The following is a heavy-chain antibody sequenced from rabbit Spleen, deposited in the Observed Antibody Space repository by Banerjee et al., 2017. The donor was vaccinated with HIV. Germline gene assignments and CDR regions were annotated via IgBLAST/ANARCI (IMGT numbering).Heavy chain of an antibody. D-gene: IGHD1-1*01. Sequence: QEQLVESGGGLVQPEGSLTLTCKASGFSFGDRDVMCWVRQAPGKGLEWIACINAATAKPVYATWAKGRFTISRTSSTTVTLRMTSLTAADTATYFYARDLVAIIGWNFNLWGQGTLVTVS. J-gene: IGHJ4*01. V-gene: IGHV1S45*01. CDR2: INAATAKP. CDR1: GFSFGDRDV. CDR3: ARDLVAIIGWNFNL.